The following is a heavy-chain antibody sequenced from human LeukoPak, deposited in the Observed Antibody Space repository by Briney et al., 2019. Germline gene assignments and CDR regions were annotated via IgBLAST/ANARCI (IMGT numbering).Heavy chain of an antibody. CDR2: ISSSSTT. CDR3: ARDLYSGSYYDFDY. CDR1: GFSFSDYN. D-gene: IGHD1-26*01. Sequence: GGSLRLSCAASGFSFSDYNMNWVRQAPGKGLEWVAYISSSSTTHYADSVTGRFSISRDNAKSSLYLQMNSLRVEDTAVYYCARDLYSGSYYDFDYWGQGTLVTVSS. J-gene: IGHJ4*02. V-gene: IGHV3-69-1*01.